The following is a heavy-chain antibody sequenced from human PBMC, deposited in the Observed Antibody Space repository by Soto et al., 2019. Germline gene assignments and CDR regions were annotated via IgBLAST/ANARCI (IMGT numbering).Heavy chain of an antibody. D-gene: IGHD2-2*01. CDR3: AKGGDPLRMVVVPAAIDY. Sequence: GGSLRLSCAASGFTFSSYAMSWVRQAPGKGLEWVSAISGSGGSTYYADSVKGRFTISRDNSKNTLYLQMNSLRAEDMAVYYCAKGGDPLRMVVVPAAIDYWGQGTLVTVSS. CDR2: ISGSGGST. J-gene: IGHJ4*02. V-gene: IGHV3-23*01. CDR1: GFTFSSYA.